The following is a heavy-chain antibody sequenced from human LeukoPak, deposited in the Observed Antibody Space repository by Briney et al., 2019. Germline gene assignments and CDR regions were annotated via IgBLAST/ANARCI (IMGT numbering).Heavy chain of an antibody. J-gene: IGHJ5*02. V-gene: IGHV4-59*02. CDR2: VYYSGGT. CDR1: GGSVSGFY. CDR3: AREMAADLGWFDP. Sequence: PSETLSLTCTVSGGSVSGFYWSWIRQPTGKGLEWIGSVYYSGGTNYNPSLKSRVAISVDTSKNQFSLKLSSVTAADTAVYYCAREMAADLGWFDPWGQGTLVTVSS. D-gene: IGHD6-13*01.